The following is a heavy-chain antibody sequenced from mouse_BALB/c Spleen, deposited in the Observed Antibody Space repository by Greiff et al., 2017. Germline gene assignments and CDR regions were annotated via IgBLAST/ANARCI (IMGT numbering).Heavy chain of an antibody. D-gene: IGHD2-1*01. CDR2: IDPENGNT. CDR3: ASGFYGKYFAY. CDR1: GFNIKDYY. Sequence: EVQLQQSGAELVRPGALVKLSCKASGFNIKDYYMHWVKQRPEQGLEWIGWIDPENGNTIYDPKFQGKASITADTSSNTAYLQLSSLTSEDTAVYYCASGFYGKYFAYWGQGTLVTVSA. J-gene: IGHJ3*01. V-gene: IGHV14-1*02.